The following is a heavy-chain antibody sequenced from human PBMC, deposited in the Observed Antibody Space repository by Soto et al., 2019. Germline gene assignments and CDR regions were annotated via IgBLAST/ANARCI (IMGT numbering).Heavy chain of an antibody. V-gene: IGHV4-59*01. CDR3: ARKGAAASYAHYYMDV. CDR1: GGTISPYG. D-gene: IGHD6-13*01. J-gene: IGHJ6*03. CDR2: VYYSGNT. Sequence: SETLSLTCTVSGGTISPYGWSWIRQPPGKGLEWIGYVYYSGNTNYNPSLESRVTISVDTSRNRFSLSLTSATAADTAVYYCARKGAAASYAHYYMDVWGRGTAVTVSS.